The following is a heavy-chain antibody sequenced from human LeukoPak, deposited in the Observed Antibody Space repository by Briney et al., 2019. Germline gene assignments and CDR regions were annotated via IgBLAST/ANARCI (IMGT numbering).Heavy chain of an antibody. V-gene: IGHV3-21*01. CDR3: AREHSSSSISSYYYYYMDV. CDR2: ISSSSSYI. D-gene: IGHD3-22*01. Sequence: PGGSLRLSCAASGFTFSSYSMNWVRQAPGKGLEWVSSISSSSSYIYYADSVKGRFTISRDNAKNSLYLQMNSLRAEDTAVYYCAREHSSSSISSYYYYYMDVWGKGTTVTVSS. J-gene: IGHJ6*03. CDR1: GFTFSSYS.